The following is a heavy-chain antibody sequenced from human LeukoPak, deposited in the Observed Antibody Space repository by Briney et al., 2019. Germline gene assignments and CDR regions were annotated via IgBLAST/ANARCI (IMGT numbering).Heavy chain of an antibody. Sequence: PSETLPLTCSVSGGSISSSSHYWGWIRQPPGKGLEWIGSMYYSGSTYYNPSLKSRVTISVDTSKNKFSLKLSSVTAADTAVYYCARRSGRRYFDYWGQGTLVTVSS. CDR3: ARRSGRRYFDY. CDR2: MYYSGST. D-gene: IGHD1-26*01. CDR1: GGSISSSSHY. J-gene: IGHJ4*02. V-gene: IGHV4-39*01.